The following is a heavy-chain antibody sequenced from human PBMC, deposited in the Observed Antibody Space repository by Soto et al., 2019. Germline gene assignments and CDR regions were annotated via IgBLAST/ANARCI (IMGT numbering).Heavy chain of an antibody. CDR1: GGSISGFY. CDR2: IYYSGST. CDR3: ARVGGLAARTFDY. D-gene: IGHD6-6*01. V-gene: IGHV4-59*01. J-gene: IGHJ4*02. Sequence: KTSGTLSLTFTVSGGSISGFYWSWIRQPPGKGLEWIGYIYYSGSTNYNPSLTSRVTISVDTSKNQFSLNLRSMSPADTAVYYCARVGGLAARTFDYWGPGTLVTVSS.